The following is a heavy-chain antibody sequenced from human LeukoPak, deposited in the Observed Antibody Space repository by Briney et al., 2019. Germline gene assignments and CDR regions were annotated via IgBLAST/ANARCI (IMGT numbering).Heavy chain of an antibody. D-gene: IGHD3-22*01. CDR3: AKDWNYYDTSVPFYYYYMEV. V-gene: IGHV3-30*18. Sequence: TGGSLRPSCAASGFTFSVYGMHWVRQAPGKGLEWVAVVSYDGSDKYYSDSVEGRFSISSDNSKNTVYLQMSSLRAEDTAVYFCAKDWNYYDTSVPFYYYYMEVWGKGTTVTVSS. CDR2: VSYDGSDK. J-gene: IGHJ6*03. CDR1: GFTFSVYG.